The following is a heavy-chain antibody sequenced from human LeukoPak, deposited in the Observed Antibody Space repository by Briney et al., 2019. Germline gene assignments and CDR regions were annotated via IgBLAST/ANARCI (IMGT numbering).Heavy chain of an antibody. D-gene: IGHD3-10*01. CDR2: IKPDGSEK. Sequence: GGSLRLSCAASGFTFSSNWMTWVRQAPGKGLEWVATIKPDGSEKYYVDSVKGRFTISRDNAKNSLYVQMNSLRVEDTAVYYCTRDSGWKFDPWGQGTLVTVSS. V-gene: IGHV3-7*01. CDR3: TRDSGWKFDP. CDR1: GFTFSSNW. J-gene: IGHJ5*02.